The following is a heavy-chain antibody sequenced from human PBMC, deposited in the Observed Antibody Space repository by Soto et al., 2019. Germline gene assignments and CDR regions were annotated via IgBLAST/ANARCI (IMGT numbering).Heavy chain of an antibody. CDR2: INPNSGGT. Sequence: GASVKGYCKASGYTFTGYYMHWVRQAPGQGLEWMGWINPNSGGTNYAQKFRGWVTMTRDTSISTAYMELSRLRSDDTAMYYCARHIGHPKAGPGVVPSAFYYYYGMDVWGQGTTVTVSS. D-gene: IGHD2-2*01. CDR1: GYTFTGYY. CDR3: ARHIGHPKAGPGVVPSAFYYYYGMDV. V-gene: IGHV1-2*04. J-gene: IGHJ6*02.